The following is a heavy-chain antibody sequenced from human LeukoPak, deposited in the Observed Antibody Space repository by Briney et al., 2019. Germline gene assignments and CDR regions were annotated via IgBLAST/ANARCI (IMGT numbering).Heavy chain of an antibody. CDR1: GGSFSGYY. CDR3: ASSWIGGSY. CDR2: INHSGST. D-gene: IGHD5-12*01. J-gene: IGHJ4*02. V-gene: IGHV4-34*01. Sequence: PTETLSLTCAVYGGSFSGYYWSWIRQPPGKGLEWIGEINHSGSTNYNPSLKSRVTISVDTSKNQFSLELSSVTAADTAVYYCASSWIGGSYWGQGTLVTVSS.